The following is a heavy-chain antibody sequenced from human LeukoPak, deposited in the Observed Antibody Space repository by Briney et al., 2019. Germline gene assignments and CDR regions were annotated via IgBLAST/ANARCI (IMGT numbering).Heavy chain of an antibody. CDR3: ARHRGHYYDSMYGVFDY. Sequence: RGESLQISCQGSGSRFTSYWIGWVRPLPGKGLEWMGIIYPGDSDTRYSPSFQGQVTISADKSISTAYLQWSSLKASDTAMYYCARHRGHYYDSMYGVFDYWGQGTLVTVSS. V-gene: IGHV5-51*01. D-gene: IGHD3-22*01. J-gene: IGHJ4*02. CDR2: IYPGDSDT. CDR1: GSRFTSYW.